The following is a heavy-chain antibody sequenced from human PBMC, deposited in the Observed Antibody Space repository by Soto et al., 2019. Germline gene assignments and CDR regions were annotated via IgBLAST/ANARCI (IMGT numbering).Heavy chain of an antibody. CDR1: GFTFSNYG. CDR3: AKDTYFRDSSGYYVFDY. J-gene: IGHJ4*02. CDR2: ISYDGSNE. V-gene: IGHV3-30*18. D-gene: IGHD3-22*01. Sequence: QVHLVESGGGVVQPGRSLRLSCEASGFTFSNYGTHWVRQAPGEGLEWVAHISYDGSNEHYTDSVKGRFTISRDNSKNMLFLHMNSLRPEDTAVYYCAKDTYFRDSSGYYVFDYWGPGTQVTVSS.